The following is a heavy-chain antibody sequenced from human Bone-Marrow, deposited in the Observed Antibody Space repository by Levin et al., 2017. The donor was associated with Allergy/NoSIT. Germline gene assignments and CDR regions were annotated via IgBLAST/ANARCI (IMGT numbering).Heavy chain of an antibody. J-gene: IGHJ4*02. D-gene: IGHD5-12*01. CDR2: IYHTGST. V-gene: IGHV4-38-2*01. CDR1: GYSISSGYF. Sequence: PSETLSLTCAVSGYSISSGYFWGWIRQPPGKGLEWIGSIYHTGSTYYNPSLKSRVTMSVDTSKNQFSLKLTSVTAADTAVYYCARALSGYGRAFDYWGQGTLVTVSS. CDR3: ARALSGYGRAFDY.